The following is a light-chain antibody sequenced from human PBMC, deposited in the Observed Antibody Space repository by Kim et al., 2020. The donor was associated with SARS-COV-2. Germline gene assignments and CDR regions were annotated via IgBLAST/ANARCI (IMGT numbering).Light chain of an antibody. CDR1: SSNIGRNA. CDR3: AAWDDNLNGYV. CDR2: TTN. V-gene: IGLV1-44*01. J-gene: IGLJ1*01. Sequence: QPVLTQPPSASGTPGQRVSMSCSGSSSNIGRNAVTWYQQLPGMAPKLLIYTTNQRPSGVPDRFSGSKSGTSASLAISGLQSEDEGDYYCAAWDDNLNGYVFGTGTKVTVL.